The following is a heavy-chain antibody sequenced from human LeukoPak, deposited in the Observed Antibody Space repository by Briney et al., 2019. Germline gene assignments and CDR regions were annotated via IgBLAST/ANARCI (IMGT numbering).Heavy chain of an antibody. V-gene: IGHV3-21*01. CDR1: GLTFSSYT. D-gene: IGHD6-13*01. Sequence: GGSLRLSCTASGLTFSSYTMNWVRQAPGKGLEWVASISSSSTYIYSTDSVKGRFTISRDNSKNTLYLQMNSLRAEDTAVYYCARDAVYSSSWQYYWGQGTLVTVSS. CDR2: ISSSSTYI. CDR3: ARDAVYSSSWQYY. J-gene: IGHJ4*02.